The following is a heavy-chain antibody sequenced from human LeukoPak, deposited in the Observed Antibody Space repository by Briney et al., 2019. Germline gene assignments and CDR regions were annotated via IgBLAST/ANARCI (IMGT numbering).Heavy chain of an antibody. CDR3: AARQRITIGY. J-gene: IGHJ4*02. CDR1: GFTFSSYA. V-gene: IGHV3-30-3*01. Sequence: GGSLRLSCAASGFTFSSYAMHWVRQAPGKGLEWVAVISYDGSNKYYADSVKGRFTISRDNSKNTLYLQMNSLRAEDTAVYYCAARQRITIGYWGQGTLVTVSS. D-gene: IGHD3-3*02. CDR2: ISYDGSNK.